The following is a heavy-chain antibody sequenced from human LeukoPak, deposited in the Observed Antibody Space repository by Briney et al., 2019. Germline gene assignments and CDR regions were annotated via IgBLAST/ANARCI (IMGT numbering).Heavy chain of an antibody. Sequence: SETLSLTCAVYGGSFSGYYWSWIRQPPGKGLGWIGEINHSGSTNYNPSLKSRVTISVDTSKNQFSLKLSSVTAADTAVYYCARGGSDCSGGSCYSGSLNNWFDPWGQGTLVTVSS. CDR3: ARGGSDCSGGSCYSGSLNNWFDP. J-gene: IGHJ5*02. CDR2: INHSGST. V-gene: IGHV4-34*01. CDR1: GGSFSGYY. D-gene: IGHD2-15*01.